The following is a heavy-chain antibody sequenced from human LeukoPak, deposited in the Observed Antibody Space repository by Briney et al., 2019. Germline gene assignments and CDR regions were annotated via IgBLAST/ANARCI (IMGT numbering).Heavy chain of an antibody. CDR2: IRQDGSEK. V-gene: IGHV3-7*01. Sequence: PGGSLRLSCAASGFTFSRYWMSCVRQAPGKGLEWVANIRQDGSEKYYVDSVKGRFTISRDNAKNSLHLQMNSLRAEDTAVYYCARDTDSYNCSSTSCYSVVDYWGQGTLVTVSS. CDR1: GFTFSRYW. CDR3: ARDTDSYNCSSTSCYSVVDY. J-gene: IGHJ4*02. D-gene: IGHD2-2*02.